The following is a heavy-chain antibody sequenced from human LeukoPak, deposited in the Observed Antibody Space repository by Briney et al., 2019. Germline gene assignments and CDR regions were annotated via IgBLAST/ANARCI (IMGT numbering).Heavy chain of an antibody. Sequence: GGSLRLSCAASEFTFSNYAASWVRQSPGKGLEWVSGISGTSGTTYYADSVKGRFTISRDNSKNTLYLQMNSLRSEDTAVYYCAKESEAIAAAGTLDSWGQGTLVTVSS. V-gene: IGHV3-23*01. D-gene: IGHD6-13*01. CDR3: AKESEAIAAAGTLDS. J-gene: IGHJ4*02. CDR1: EFTFSNYA. CDR2: ISGTSGTT.